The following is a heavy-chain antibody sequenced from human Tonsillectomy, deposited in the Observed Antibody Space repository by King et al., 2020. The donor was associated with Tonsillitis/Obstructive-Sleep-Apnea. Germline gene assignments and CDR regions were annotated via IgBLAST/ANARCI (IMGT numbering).Heavy chain of an antibody. V-gene: IGHV3-9*01. D-gene: IGHD6-13*01. CDR3: AKDLIIAAAGTPGDAFDI. Sequence: VQLVESGGGLVQPGRSLRLSCASPGFPFDDYAMYWVRQAPGKGLEWGSGISWNSGSRGYAESVKGRFTISRDNAKNSLYLQMNSLRAEDTALYYCAKDLIIAAAGTPGDAFDIWGQGTMVTVSS. CDR1: GFPFDDYA. CDR2: ISWNSGSR. J-gene: IGHJ3*02.